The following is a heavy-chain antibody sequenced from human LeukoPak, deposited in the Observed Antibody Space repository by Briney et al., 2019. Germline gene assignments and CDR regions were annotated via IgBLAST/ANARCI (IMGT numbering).Heavy chain of an antibody. Sequence: SETLSLTCTVSGGSMSNNFWSWVRQPAGEGLEGVGRIYSSGRTNYNPSLKSRVTMSVDMSKNQFSLKLSSVTAADTAVYYCARDTYGSGSYTWIYWGQGTLVTVSS. CDR2: IYSSGRT. V-gene: IGHV4-4*07. CDR3: ARDTYGSGSYTWIY. D-gene: IGHD3-10*01. J-gene: IGHJ4*02. CDR1: GGSMSNNF.